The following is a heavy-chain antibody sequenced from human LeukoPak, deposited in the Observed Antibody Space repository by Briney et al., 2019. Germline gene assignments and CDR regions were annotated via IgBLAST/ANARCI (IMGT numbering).Heavy chain of an antibody. CDR3: AREDLRFHFDY. CDR1: GGSFSGYY. J-gene: IGHJ4*02. V-gene: IGHV4-34*01. CDR2: INHSGST. D-gene: IGHD2-15*01. Sequence: PSETLPLTCAVYGGSFSGYYWRWIRQPAGKGLEWIGEINHSGSTNYNPSLKSRVTISVDTSKNQFSLKLSSVTAADTAVHYCAREDLRFHFDYWGQGTLVTVSS.